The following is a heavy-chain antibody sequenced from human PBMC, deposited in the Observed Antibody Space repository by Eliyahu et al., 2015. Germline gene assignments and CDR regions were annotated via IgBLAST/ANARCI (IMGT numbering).Heavy chain of an antibody. Sequence: QVQLVESGGGVVQPGRSLRXSXAAXGFTFXSXGXHWVRQAPGKGLEWVAVISYDGSNKYYADSVKGRFTISRDNSKNTLYLQMNSLRAEDTAVYYCAKESGYGMDVWGQGTTVTVSS. CDR1: GFTFXSXG. V-gene: IGHV3-30*18. CDR3: AKESGYGMDV. CDR2: ISYDGSNK. J-gene: IGHJ6*02.